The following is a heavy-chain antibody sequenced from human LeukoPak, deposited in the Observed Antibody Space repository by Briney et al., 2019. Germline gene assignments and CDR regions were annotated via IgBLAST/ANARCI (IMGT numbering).Heavy chain of an antibody. V-gene: IGHV1-2*02. CDR2: INPNSGGT. D-gene: IGHD3-22*01. CDR3: ARVSGYYYFDY. CDR1: GYTFTGYF. J-gene: IGHJ4*02. Sequence: GASVKVSCKASGYTFTGYFMHWVRQAPGQGPEWMGWINPNSGGTNYAQKLQGRVIMTRDTSISTAYMELSRLRSDNTAVYYCARVSGYYYFDYWGQGTLVTVSS.